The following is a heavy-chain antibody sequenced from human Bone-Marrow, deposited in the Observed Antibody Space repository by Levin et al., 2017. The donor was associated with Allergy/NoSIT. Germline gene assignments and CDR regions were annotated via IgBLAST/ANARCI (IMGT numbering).Heavy chain of an antibody. J-gene: IGHJ4*02. CDR3: ATCSSWTRCQGGTPDY. Sequence: PGGSLRLSCKGSGYSFSNYWIAWVRQMPGKGLEWMGLIYPGDSDTRHSPSFQGQVTISADKSNSAASLQWSTLKASDTATYYCATCSSWTRCQGGTPDYWGLGTLVTVSS. D-gene: IGHD6-13*01. CDR1: GYSFSNYW. V-gene: IGHV5-51*01. CDR2: IYPGDSDT.